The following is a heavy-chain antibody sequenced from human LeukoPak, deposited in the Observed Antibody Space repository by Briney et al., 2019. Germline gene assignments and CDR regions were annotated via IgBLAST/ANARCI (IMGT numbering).Heavy chain of an antibody. CDR1: GFTFSSYS. Sequence: GGSLRLSCAASGFTFSSYSMNWVRQVPGKGLEWVSATSSSDDGTYHADSVRGRFTIYRDNFRNTLYLQMNRLRVEDAALYYCARAPVTSCRGAFCYPFDLWGQGVLVTVSS. J-gene: IGHJ4*02. V-gene: IGHV3-23*01. CDR3: ARAPVTSCRGAFCYPFDL. D-gene: IGHD2-21*01. CDR2: TSSSDDGT.